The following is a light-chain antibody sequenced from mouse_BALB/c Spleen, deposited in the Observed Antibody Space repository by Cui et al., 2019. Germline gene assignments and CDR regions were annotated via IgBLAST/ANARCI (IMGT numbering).Light chain of an antibody. CDR2: LTS. CDR3: QQWSSNPLT. CDR1: SRVSY. V-gene: IGKV4-68*01. Sequence: QIVRTQSPALMSASPGEKVTMTCSASSRVSYMYWYQQKPRSSPKPWIYLTSNLASGVPARFSGSGSGTSYSLTISSMEAEDAATYYCQQWSSNPLTFGAGTKLELK. J-gene: IGKJ5*01.